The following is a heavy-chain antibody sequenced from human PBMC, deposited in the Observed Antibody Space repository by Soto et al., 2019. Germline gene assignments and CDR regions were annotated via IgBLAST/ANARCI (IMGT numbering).Heavy chain of an antibody. CDR2: ISGSGGST. Sequence: PGGSLRLSCAASGFTFSSYALSWVRQAPGKGLEWVSAISGSGGSTYHADSVKGRFIISRDNSKNTLYLQMNSLRAEDTAVYYCAKDLYSISSLWASYYYGMDVWGQGTTVTVSS. CDR1: GFTFSSYA. CDR3: AKDLYSISSLWASYYYGMDV. V-gene: IGHV3-23*01. J-gene: IGHJ6*02. D-gene: IGHD6-6*01.